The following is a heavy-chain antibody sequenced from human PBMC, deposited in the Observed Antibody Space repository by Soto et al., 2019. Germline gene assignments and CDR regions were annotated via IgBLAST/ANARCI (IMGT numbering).Heavy chain of an antibody. CDR2: ISGSGGST. V-gene: IGHV3-23*01. Sequence: EVQLLESGGGLVQPGGSLRLSCAASGFTFSSYAMSWVRQALGKGLEWVSAISGSGGSTYYADSVKGRFTISRDNSKNTLYLQMNSLRAEDTAVYYCVKHRTNYYYGMDVWGQGTTVTVSS. CDR3: VKHRTNYYYGMDV. D-gene: IGHD1-7*01. J-gene: IGHJ6*02. CDR1: GFTFSSYA.